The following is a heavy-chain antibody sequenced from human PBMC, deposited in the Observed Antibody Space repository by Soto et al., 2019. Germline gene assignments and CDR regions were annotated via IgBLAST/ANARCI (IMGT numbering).Heavy chain of an antibody. Sequence: SETLSLTCAVSGGSISSGGYSWSWIRQPPGKGLEWIGYIYHSGSPYYNPSLKSRVTISVDRSKNQFSLKLSSVTAADTAVYYCARVPSPWGQGTLVTSPQ. V-gene: IGHV4-30-2*01. J-gene: IGHJ5*02. CDR2: IYHSGSP. CDR3: ARVPSP. CDR1: GGSISSGGYS.